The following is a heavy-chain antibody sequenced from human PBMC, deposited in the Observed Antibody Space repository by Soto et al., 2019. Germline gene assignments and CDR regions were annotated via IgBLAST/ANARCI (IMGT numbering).Heavy chain of an antibody. V-gene: IGHV3-23*01. CDR3: AKDPHRGSSWYYFDY. Sequence: EVQLLESWGGLVQPGGSLRLSCAASGFTFSSYAMSWVRQAPGKGLEWVSAIGGSGGSTYYADSVKGRFTISRDNSKNTLYLQMNSLRAEDTAVYYCAKDPHRGSSWYYFDYWGQGTLVTVSS. CDR2: IGGSGGST. CDR1: GFTFSSYA. D-gene: IGHD6-13*01. J-gene: IGHJ4*02.